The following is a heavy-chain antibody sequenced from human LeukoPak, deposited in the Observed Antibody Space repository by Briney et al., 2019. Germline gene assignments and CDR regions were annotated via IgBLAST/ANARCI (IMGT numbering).Heavy chain of an antibody. Sequence: ASVKVSCKASGDTFTGYYMHWVRQAPGQGLEWMGWISAYNGNTNYAQKLQGRVTMTTDTSTSTAYMELRSLRSDDTAVYYCARTPYDILTGYSYYFDYWGQGTLVTVSS. D-gene: IGHD3-9*01. CDR1: GDTFTGYY. J-gene: IGHJ4*02. CDR2: ISAYNGNT. V-gene: IGHV1-18*04. CDR3: ARTPYDILTGYSYYFDY.